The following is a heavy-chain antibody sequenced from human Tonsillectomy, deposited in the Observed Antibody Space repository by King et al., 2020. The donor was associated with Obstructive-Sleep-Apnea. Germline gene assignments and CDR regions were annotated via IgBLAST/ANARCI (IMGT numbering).Heavy chain of an antibody. D-gene: IGHD7-27*01. CDR2: IYPGDADT. CDR3: ARPSNWGSIHYFDY. Sequence: VQLVESGAEVKKPGESLRISCRTSVYSFTTYWIGWVRQMPGKGLEWMGIIYPGDADTKYSQSFQGQVTISVDKSISTAYLQWSSLKASDTAMYYCARPSNWGSIHYFDYWGQGTLVTVSS. CDR1: VYSFTTYW. J-gene: IGHJ4*02. V-gene: IGHV5-51*01.